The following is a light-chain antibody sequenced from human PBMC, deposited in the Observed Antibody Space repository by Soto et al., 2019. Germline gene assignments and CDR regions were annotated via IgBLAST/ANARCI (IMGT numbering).Light chain of an antibody. V-gene: IGLV2-14*01. CDR1: SSDVGGYNY. CDR2: EVS. J-gene: IGLJ3*02. CDR3: SSSTSSSTRV. Sequence: QSALTQPASVSGSPGQSITISCTGTSSDVGGYNYVSWYQQHPGKAPKLMIYEVSNRPSGVSNRFSGSKSGNTASLTISGLAAEDEDDYYCSSSTSSSTRVFGGGTKVTVL.